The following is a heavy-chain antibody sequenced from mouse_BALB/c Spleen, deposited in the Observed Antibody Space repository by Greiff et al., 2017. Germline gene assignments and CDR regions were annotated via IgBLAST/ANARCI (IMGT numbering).Heavy chain of an antibody. CDR2: ISSGSSTI. Sequence: EVKLVESGGGLVQPGGSRKLSCAASGFTFSSFGMHWVRQAPEKGLEWVAYISSGSSTIYYADTVKGRFTISRDNPKNTLFLQMTSLRSEDTAMYYCAVYYDYDGIYAMDYWGQGTSVTVSS. D-gene: IGHD2-4*01. V-gene: IGHV5-17*02. CDR1: GFTFSSFG. CDR3: AVYYDYDGIYAMDY. J-gene: IGHJ4*01.